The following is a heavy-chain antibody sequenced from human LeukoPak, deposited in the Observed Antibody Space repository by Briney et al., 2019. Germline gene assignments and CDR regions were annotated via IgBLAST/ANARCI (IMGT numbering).Heavy chain of an antibody. D-gene: IGHD1-26*01. J-gene: IGHJ4*02. CDR2: INPNSGGT. CDR1: GYTFTGYY. CDR3: ARGEFSGEPYYFDY. V-gene: IGHV1-2*02. Sequence: GASVKVSCKASGYTFTGYYIHWVRQAPGQGLEWMGWINPNSGGTKYAQKFQGRVTMTRDTSISTAYMELSRLRSDDTAVYYCARGEFSGEPYYFDYWGQGTLVTVSS.